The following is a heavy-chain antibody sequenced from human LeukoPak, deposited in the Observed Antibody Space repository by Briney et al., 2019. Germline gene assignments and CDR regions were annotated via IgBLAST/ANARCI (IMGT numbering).Heavy chain of an antibody. Sequence: GRSLRLSCAASGFTFSSYGMHWVRQAPGKGLEWVAVISYDGSNKYYADSVKGRFTISRDNSKNTLYLQMNSLRAEDTAVYYCAKGHDYGDSSFDYWGQGTLVTVSS. D-gene: IGHD4-17*01. CDR3: AKGHDYGDSSFDY. CDR2: ISYDGSNK. CDR1: GFTFSSYG. J-gene: IGHJ4*02. V-gene: IGHV3-30*18.